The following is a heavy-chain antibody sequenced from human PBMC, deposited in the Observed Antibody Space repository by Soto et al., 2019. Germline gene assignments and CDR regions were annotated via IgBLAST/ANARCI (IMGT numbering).Heavy chain of an antibody. Sequence: GASVKVSCKASGGTFSSYAISWVRQAPGQGLEWMGGIIPIFGTANYAQKFQGRVTITADESTSTAYMELSSLRSEDTAVYYCARAYYDSSGYYSSPFDYWGQGTLVTVS. CDR1: GGTFSSYA. V-gene: IGHV1-69*13. J-gene: IGHJ4*02. CDR3: ARAYYDSSGYYSSPFDY. D-gene: IGHD3-22*01. CDR2: IIPIFGTA.